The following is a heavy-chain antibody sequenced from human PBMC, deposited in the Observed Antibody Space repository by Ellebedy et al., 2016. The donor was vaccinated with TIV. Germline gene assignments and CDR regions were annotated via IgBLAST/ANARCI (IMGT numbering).Heavy chain of an antibody. Sequence: ASVKVSCEASGYSFATYYVQWVRQAPGQGLEWVGMINPDTDSTAYAQKLQDRVTLTKDTSTSTVYLELRSLRSADTAVYYCARVGRGSYGDYWGQGTLVTVSS. J-gene: IGHJ4*02. CDR1: GYSFATYY. D-gene: IGHD3-10*01. V-gene: IGHV1-46*04. CDR2: INPDTDST. CDR3: ARVGRGSYGDY.